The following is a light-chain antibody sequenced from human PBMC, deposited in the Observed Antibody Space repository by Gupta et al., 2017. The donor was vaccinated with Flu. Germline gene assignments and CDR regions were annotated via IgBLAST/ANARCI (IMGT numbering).Light chain of an antibody. Sequence: QSVTVSCTGTSSDIGGYNYVSWYQQHPDKAPKLMIYDVIKRPSGVPDRFSGSKSGNTASLTISGLQAEDEADYYCCSFAGGFYVFGTGTKVTVL. J-gene: IGLJ1*01. CDR2: DVI. V-gene: IGLV2-11*01. CDR1: SSDIGGYNY. CDR3: CSFAGGFYV.